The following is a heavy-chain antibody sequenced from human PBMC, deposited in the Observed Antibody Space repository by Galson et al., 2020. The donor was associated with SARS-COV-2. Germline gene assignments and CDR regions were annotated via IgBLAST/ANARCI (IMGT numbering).Heavy chain of an antibody. Sequence: GESLKISCAGSGSNFNNYGMHWVRQAPGQGLEWVAVISYDGNNKYTAESVKGRFTISRDNSKSTLYLQMNSLRVEDTAVYYCARDPYELVRLYFYYGMYVWGQGTTVSVAS. CDR3: ARDPYELVRLYFYYGMYV. J-gene: IGHJ6*02. D-gene: IGHD3-16*01. V-gene: IGHV3-30*03. CDR2: ISYDGNNK. CDR1: GSNFNNYG.